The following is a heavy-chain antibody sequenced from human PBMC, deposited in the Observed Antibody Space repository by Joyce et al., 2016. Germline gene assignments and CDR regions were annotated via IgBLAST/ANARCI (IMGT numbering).Heavy chain of an antibody. Sequence: VQLQESGPGLVKPTQTLSLTCTVSGDSISSASSYWNWIRPPAGKGLEWVGRIYTSGRTTYNPSLKSRVTISIDTSLNQFSLKLSSVTAADTALYYCASGYSYANFDFWGQGTQVTVSS. CDR3: ASGYSYANFDF. V-gene: IGHV4-61*02. J-gene: IGHJ4*02. CDR1: GDSISSASSY. CDR2: IYTSGRT. D-gene: IGHD5-18*01.